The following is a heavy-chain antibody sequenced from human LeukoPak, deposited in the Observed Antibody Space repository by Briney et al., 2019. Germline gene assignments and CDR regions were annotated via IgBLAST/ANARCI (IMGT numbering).Heavy chain of an antibody. D-gene: IGHD3-22*01. CDR1: GGSFSGYY. CDR2: INHSGST. CDR3: ARWTSIKYYYDSSGYYLDDAFDI. Sequence: PSETLSLTCAVYGGSFSGYYWSWIRQPPGKGLEWIGEINHSGSTNYNPSLKSRVTISVDTSKNQFSLKLSSVTAADTAVYYCARWTSIKYYYDSSGYYLDDAFDIWGQGTMVTVSS. J-gene: IGHJ3*02. V-gene: IGHV4-34*01.